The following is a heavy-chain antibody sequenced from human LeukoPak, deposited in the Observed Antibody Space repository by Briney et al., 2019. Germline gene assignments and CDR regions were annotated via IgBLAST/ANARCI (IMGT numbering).Heavy chain of an antibody. CDR3: ARTPDLQESAIYYFDY. J-gene: IGHJ4*02. CDR1: GGSISSYY. CDR2: IYYSGST. Sequence: SETLSLTCTVSGGSISSYYWSWIRQPPGKGLEWIGCIYYSGSTNYNPSLKSRVTISVDTSKNQFSLKLSSVTAADTAVYYCARTPDLQESAIYYFDYWGQGTLVTVSS. D-gene: IGHD1-14*01. V-gene: IGHV4-59*08.